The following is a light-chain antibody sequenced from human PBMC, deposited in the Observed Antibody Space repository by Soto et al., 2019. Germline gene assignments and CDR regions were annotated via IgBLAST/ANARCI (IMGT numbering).Light chain of an antibody. CDR1: ESVSTN. Sequence: EIVMTQSPATLSLSPGERATLSCRASESVSTNLAWYQQKAGQAPRLLIYGASTRATGIPARFGGSGSGTEFTLTISSLQSEDFAVYYCQQYLDWPRTFGQGTKVDNK. V-gene: IGKV3-15*01. CDR2: GAS. CDR3: QQYLDWPRT. J-gene: IGKJ1*01.